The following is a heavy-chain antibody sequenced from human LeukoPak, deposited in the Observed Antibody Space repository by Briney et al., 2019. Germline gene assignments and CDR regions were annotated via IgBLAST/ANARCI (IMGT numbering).Heavy chain of an antibody. CDR3: ARDRRGFGELLLAFDY. J-gene: IGHJ4*02. CDR1: GFTFSSYA. D-gene: IGHD3-10*01. CDR2: ISYDGSNK. V-gene: IGHV3-30-3*01. Sequence: GRSLRLSCAASGFTFSSYAMHWVRQAPGKGLEWVAVISYDGSNKYYADSVKGRFTISRDNSKNTLYLQMNSLRAEDTAVYYYARDRRGFGELLLAFDYWGQGTLVTVSS.